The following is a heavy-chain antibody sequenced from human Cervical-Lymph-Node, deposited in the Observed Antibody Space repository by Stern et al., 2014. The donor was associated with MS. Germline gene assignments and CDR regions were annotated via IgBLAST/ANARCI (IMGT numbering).Heavy chain of an antibody. CDR3: AKKGGRDPVQDWFDP. CDR1: GFTFSSYG. J-gene: IGHJ5*02. V-gene: IGHV3-33*06. CDR2: IWSDGSTK. Sequence: QVQLVQSGGGVVQPGRSLRLSCEASGFTFSSYGMHWVRQAPGKGLEWVAFIWSDGSTKHYAGSVKGRFTISRDNSKNTLYLQMNGLRAEDTAVYYCAKKGGRDPVQDWFDPWGQGTLVTVSS.